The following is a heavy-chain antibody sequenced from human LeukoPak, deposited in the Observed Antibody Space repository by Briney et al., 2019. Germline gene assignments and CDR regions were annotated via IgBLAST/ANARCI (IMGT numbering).Heavy chain of an antibody. J-gene: IGHJ6*02. CDR3: ARDQLLYYYYGMDV. V-gene: IGHV1-18*01. Sequence: SVKVSCKASGYTFTSYGISWVRQAPGQGLEWMGWISAYKGNTNYAQKLQGRVTMTTDTSTSTAYMELRSLRSDDTAVYYCARDQLLYYYYGMDVWGQGTTVTVSS. CDR1: GYTFTSYG. CDR2: ISAYKGNT. D-gene: IGHD2/OR15-2a*01.